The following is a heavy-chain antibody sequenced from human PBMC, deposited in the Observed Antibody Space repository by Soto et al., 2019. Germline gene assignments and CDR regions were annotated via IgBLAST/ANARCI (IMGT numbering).Heavy chain of an antibody. Sequence: SDTLSLTCTVSGGSISSSSYYWGWIRQPPGKGLEWIGSIYYSGSTYYNPSLKSRVTISVDTSKNQFSLKLSSVTAADTAVYYCARRGGYCSSTSCTNWFDPWGQGTLVTVSS. J-gene: IGHJ5*02. D-gene: IGHD2-2*01. CDR1: GGSISSSSYY. V-gene: IGHV4-39*01. CDR2: IYYSGST. CDR3: ARRGGYCSSTSCTNWFDP.